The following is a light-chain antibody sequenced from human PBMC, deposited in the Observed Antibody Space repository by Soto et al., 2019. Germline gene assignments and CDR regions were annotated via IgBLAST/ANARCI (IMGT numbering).Light chain of an antibody. Sequence: DIPMTQSPSSLSASVGDRVTITCRASQSISSYLNWYQAKPGNAPKLLIYVASSLQSGVPSRFSGSGSGTDFTLTISSLQPEDFATYYCQQSYSIPYTFGQGTKMETK. J-gene: IGKJ2*01. CDR3: QQSYSIPYT. V-gene: IGKV1-39*01. CDR2: VAS. CDR1: QSISSY.